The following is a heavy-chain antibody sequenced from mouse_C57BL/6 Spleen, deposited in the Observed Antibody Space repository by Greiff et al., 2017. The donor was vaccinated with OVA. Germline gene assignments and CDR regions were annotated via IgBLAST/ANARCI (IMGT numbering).Heavy chain of an antibody. J-gene: IGHJ1*03. D-gene: IGHD1-1*01. CDR1: GYAFTNYL. Sequence: QVQLQQSGAELVRPGTSVKVSCKASGYAFTNYLIEWVKQRPGQGLEWIGVINPGSGGTNYNEKFKGKATLTADKSSSTAYMQLSSLTSEDSAVYFCARNYGSSSLYFDVWGTGTTVTVSS. V-gene: IGHV1-54*01. CDR2: INPGSGGT. CDR3: ARNYGSSSLYFDV.